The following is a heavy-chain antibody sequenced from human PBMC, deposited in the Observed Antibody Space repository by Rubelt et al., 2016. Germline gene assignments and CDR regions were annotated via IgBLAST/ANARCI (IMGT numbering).Heavy chain of an antibody. J-gene: IGHJ6*02. Sequence: GGFDPEDGETIYAQKFQGRVTMTTDTSTSTAYMELSSLRSEDTAVYYCARDRYYDSSGYYPGPYYYYGMDVWGQGTTVTVSS. CDR2: FDPEDGET. V-gene: IGHV1-24*01. CDR3: ARDRYYDSSGYYPGPYYYYGMDV. D-gene: IGHD3-22*01.